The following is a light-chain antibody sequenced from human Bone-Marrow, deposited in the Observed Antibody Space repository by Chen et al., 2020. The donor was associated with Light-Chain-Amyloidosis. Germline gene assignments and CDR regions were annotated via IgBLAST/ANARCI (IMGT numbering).Light chain of an antibody. CDR3: QVWDRSSDRPV. V-gene: IGLV2-14*01. Sequence: QSALTQPASVSGSPGQSITISCTGTSSDVGRYKYVSWYQQFPGKAPKLMIYEVSNRPPGVSNRFAGSNSGNTATLTISRVEAGDEADYYCQVWDRSSDRPVFGGGTKLTVL. J-gene: IGLJ3*02. CDR1: SSDVGRYKY. CDR2: EVS.